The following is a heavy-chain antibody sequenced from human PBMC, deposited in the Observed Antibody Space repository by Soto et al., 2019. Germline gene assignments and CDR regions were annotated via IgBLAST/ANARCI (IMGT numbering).Heavy chain of an antibody. V-gene: IGHV4-34*01. Sequence: SETLSLTCAVYGGSFSGYYWSWIRQPPGRGLEWIGEINHSGSTNYNPSLKSRVTISVDTSKNQFSLKLSSVTAAGTAVYYCARPGITMVRGGNWFDPWGQGTLVTVSS. CDR3: ARPGITMVRGGNWFDP. D-gene: IGHD3-10*01. J-gene: IGHJ5*02. CDR1: GGSFSGYY. CDR2: INHSGST.